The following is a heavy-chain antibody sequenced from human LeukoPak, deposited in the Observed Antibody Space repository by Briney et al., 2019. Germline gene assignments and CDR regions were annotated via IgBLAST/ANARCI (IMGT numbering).Heavy chain of an antibody. CDR2: IRHSGGST. D-gene: IGHD4-17*01. Sequence: GGSLRLSCAASGFTFNNYAMTWVRQAPGKGLEWVSGIRHSGGSTYYADSVKGRFTISRDNSKNTLYLQMNSLRAEDTAVYYCAKDRHYGAYFDYWGQGTLVAVSS. V-gene: IGHV3-23*01. CDR1: GFTFNNYA. CDR3: AKDRHYGAYFDY. J-gene: IGHJ4*02.